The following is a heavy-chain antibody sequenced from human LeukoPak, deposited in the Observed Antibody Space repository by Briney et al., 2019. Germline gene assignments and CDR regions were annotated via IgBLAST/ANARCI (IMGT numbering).Heavy chain of an antibody. CDR2: IIPIFGTA. J-gene: IGHJ4*02. CDR3: ARARGINYYDSSGYYSYFDY. Sequence: SVKVSCKASGGTFSSYAISWVRQAPGQGLEWMGGIIPIFGTANYAQKFQGRVTITADESTSTAYMELSSLRSEDTAVYYCARARGINYYDSSGYYSYFDYWGQGTLVTVSS. D-gene: IGHD3-22*01. CDR1: GGTFSSYA. V-gene: IGHV1-69*13.